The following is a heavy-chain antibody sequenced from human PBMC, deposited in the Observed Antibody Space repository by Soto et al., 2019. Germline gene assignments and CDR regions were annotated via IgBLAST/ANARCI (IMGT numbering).Heavy chain of an antibody. CDR3: AREDGYSYGPFGMDV. Sequence: QVQLQESGPGLVKPSQTLSLTCTVSGGSFSSGGSYWSWSRRPPGKGREWIGTIYSSGSTSYNPSLKSRVTISVVTSKHQFSLKLSSVTAADTAVYYCAREDGYSYGPFGMDVWGQGTTVTVSS. CDR1: GGSFSSGGSY. V-gene: IGHV4-31*03. J-gene: IGHJ6*02. CDR2: IYSSGST. D-gene: IGHD5-18*01.